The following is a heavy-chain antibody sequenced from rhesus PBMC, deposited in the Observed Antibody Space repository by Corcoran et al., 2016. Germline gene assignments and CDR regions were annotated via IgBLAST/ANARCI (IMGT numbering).Heavy chain of an antibody. V-gene: IGHV1-180*01. CDR1: GYTLTSYY. D-gene: IGHD4-29*01. CDR3: TRGTGPYGSSSFDY. Sequence: QVQLVQSGAEIKQPGASVKLSCKASGYTLTSYYMHWVRQAPGQGLDWIGLIAPSNGNKGYAQNFQGRVTITTDTSTSTGYMELSSPRSEDTAVYYCTRGTGPYGSSSFDYWGQGVLVTVSS. CDR2: IAPSNGNK. J-gene: IGHJ4*01.